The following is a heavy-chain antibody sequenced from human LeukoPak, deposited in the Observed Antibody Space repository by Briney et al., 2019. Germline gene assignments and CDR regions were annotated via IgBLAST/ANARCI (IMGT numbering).Heavy chain of an antibody. CDR1: GYTFTGYY. J-gene: IGHJ5*02. Sequence: ASVKVSCKASGYTFTGYYMHWVRQAPGQGLEWMGWINPNSGGTNYARKFQGRVTMTRDTSISTAYMELSRLRSDDTAVYYCARDPQYYDFWSGYRYNWSDPWGQGTLVTVSS. CDR3: ARDPQYYDFWSGYRYNWSDP. D-gene: IGHD3-3*01. V-gene: IGHV1-2*02. CDR2: INPNSGGT.